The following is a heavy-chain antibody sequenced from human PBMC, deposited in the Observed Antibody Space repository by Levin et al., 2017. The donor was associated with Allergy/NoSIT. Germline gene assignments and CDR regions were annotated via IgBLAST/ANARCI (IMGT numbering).Heavy chain of an antibody. V-gene: IGHV3-72*01. CDR1: GFTFSDYY. J-gene: IGHJ4*02. D-gene: IGHD3-10*01. Sequence: PGGSLRLSCATSGFTFSDYYMDWVRQAPGKGLEWVGRTKNKANSYTTLYAASVQGRFTVSRDDSKNSLFLQMNSLRTEDTAVYYCVRLRRGSGIYYFLDYWGQGTPVTVSS. CDR2: TKNKANSYTT. CDR3: VRLRRGSGIYYFLDY.